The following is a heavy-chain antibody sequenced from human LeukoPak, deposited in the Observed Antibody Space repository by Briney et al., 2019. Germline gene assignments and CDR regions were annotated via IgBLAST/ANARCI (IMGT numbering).Heavy chain of an antibody. V-gene: IGHV2-5*02. Sequence: SGPTLDYPTPTLTLTCTAMGFARSTSGVGVGWIRQPPGKALEWLALIYWDDDKCYSPSLKSRLTITKDTSKNQVVITMTNMDPVDTATYYCTLRRCTDGSWNAFHYWGGGTLVSVSS. CDR3: TLRRCTDGSWNAFHY. J-gene: IGHJ4*02. D-gene: IGHD2-15*01. CDR2: IYWDDDK. CDR1: GFARSTSGVG.